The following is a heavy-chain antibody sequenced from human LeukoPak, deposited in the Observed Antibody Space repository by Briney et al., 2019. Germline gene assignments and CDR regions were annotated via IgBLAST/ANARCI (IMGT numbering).Heavy chain of an antibody. CDR2: ISPNSGGT. V-gene: IGHV1-2*02. Sequence: ASVKVSCKASGYTFIDYYMHWVRQAPGQGLEWVGWISPNSGGTKYVQKFQGRVTMTRDTSITTVYMELSGLSFDDTAVYYCARGGGRYSVDYWGQGTLVIVSS. D-gene: IGHD1-26*01. J-gene: IGHJ4*02. CDR1: GYTFIDYY. CDR3: ARGGGRYSVDY.